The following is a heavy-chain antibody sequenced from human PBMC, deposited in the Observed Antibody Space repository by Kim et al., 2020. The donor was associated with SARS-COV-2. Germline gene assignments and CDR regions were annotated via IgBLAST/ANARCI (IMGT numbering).Heavy chain of an antibody. V-gene: IGHV3-30*18. Sequence: GGSLRLSCAASGFTFSSYGMHWVRQAPGKGLEWVAVISYDGRNKYYADSVKGRFTISRDNSKNTLYLQMNSLRAEDTAVYYCAKGGKDWAYFDYWGQGTLVTVSS. J-gene: IGHJ4*02. CDR2: ISYDGRNK. CDR3: AKGGKDWAYFDY. CDR1: GFTFSSYG. D-gene: IGHD3-9*01.